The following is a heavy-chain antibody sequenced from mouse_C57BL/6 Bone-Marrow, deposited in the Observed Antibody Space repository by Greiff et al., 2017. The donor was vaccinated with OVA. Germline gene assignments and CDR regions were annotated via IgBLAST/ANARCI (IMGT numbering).Heavy chain of an antibody. D-gene: IGHD1-1*01. J-gene: IGHJ3*01. CDR3: AREGIYYYGSSYGFAY. CDR2: IYPGGGYT. V-gene: IGHV1-63*01. CDR1: GYTFTNYW. Sequence: QVQLKESGAELVRPGTSVKMSCKASGYTFTNYWIGWAKQRPGHGLEWIGDIYPGGGYTNYNEKFKGKATLTADKSSSTAYMQFSSLTSEDSAIYDCAREGIYYYGSSYGFAYWGQGTLVTVSA.